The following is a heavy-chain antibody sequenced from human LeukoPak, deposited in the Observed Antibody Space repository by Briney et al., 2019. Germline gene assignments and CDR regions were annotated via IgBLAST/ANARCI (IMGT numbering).Heavy chain of an antibody. J-gene: IGHJ4*02. CDR3: ARDPPVEVTD. V-gene: IGHV3-7*01. D-gene: IGHD4-23*01. CDR2: IKQDGSEK. CDR1: GFTFSIYW. Sequence: GGSLRLSCAASGFTFSIYWMTWVRQAPGKGLEWVANIKQDGSEKYYVNSVKGRFTIPRDNAKSSLYLEMNSLRAEDTAVYYCARDPPVEVTDWGQGTLVTVSS.